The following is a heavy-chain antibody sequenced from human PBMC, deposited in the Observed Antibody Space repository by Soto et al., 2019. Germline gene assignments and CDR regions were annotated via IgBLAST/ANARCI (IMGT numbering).Heavy chain of an antibody. Sequence: SETLSLTCTVSGGSICSYYWSWIRQPPGKGLEWIGYIYYSGSTNYNPSLKSRVTISVDTSKNQFSLKLSSVTAADTAVYYCARVITGYYWFDPWGQGTLVTVS. V-gene: IGHV4-59*01. CDR2: IYYSGST. CDR1: GGSICSYY. D-gene: IGHD1-20*01. CDR3: ARVITGYYWFDP. J-gene: IGHJ5*02.